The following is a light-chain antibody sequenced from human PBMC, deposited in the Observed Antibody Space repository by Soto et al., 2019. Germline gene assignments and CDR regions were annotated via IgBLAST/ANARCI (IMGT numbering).Light chain of an antibody. CDR2: STS. Sequence: EIVLTQSPATLSLSPGDRATLSCRASQSLSISYIAWYQQKPGQAPSLLIDSTSIRAAGIPDRFTGRGSGTDFTLAISSLEPEDFAVYYCHQFGNSPPTFGQGTTVEV. CDR1: QSLSISY. V-gene: IGKV3-20*01. J-gene: IGKJ1*01. CDR3: HQFGNSPPT.